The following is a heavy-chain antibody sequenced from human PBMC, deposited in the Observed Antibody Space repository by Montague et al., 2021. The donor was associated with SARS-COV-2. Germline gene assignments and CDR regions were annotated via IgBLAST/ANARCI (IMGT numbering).Heavy chain of an antibody. CDR3: ARDGTLYWYVTYFDY. Sequence: SETLSLTSAVYGGSFTDYYWSWVRQPPGKGLEWIGEINHRGTSNYNPSLKSRVTMSVDTSKNQFYLTLSSVTAADTAVYYCARDGTLYWYVTYFDYWGQGALVTVSS. D-gene: IGHD2-8*02. V-gene: IGHV4-34*10. CDR1: GGSFTDYY. CDR2: INHRGTS. J-gene: IGHJ4*02.